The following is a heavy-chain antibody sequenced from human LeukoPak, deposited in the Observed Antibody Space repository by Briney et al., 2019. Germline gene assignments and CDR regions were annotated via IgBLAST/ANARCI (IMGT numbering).Heavy chain of an antibody. D-gene: IGHD1-26*01. Sequence: ASVKVSCKASGYTFTCYYMHWVRQAPGQGLEWMGRINPNSGGTKYAQKFQGRVTMTRDTSISTAYMERSRLKSDDTAVYYCAREIRDSGSYYDWFDPWGQGTLVTVSS. V-gene: IGHV1-2*06. J-gene: IGHJ5*02. CDR2: INPNSGGT. CDR1: GYTFTCYY. CDR3: AREIRDSGSYYDWFDP.